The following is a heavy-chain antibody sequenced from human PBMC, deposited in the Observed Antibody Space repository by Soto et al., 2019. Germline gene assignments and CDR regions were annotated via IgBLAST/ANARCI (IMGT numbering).Heavy chain of an antibody. J-gene: IGHJ4*02. CDR1: GVTLSSYE. CDR3: ATGVWYYFDY. D-gene: IGHD2-21*01. CDR2: INKNGGTV. V-gene: IGHV3-48*03. Sequence: ESGGGLVQPGGSLRLSCAVFGVTLSSYEMNWVRQAPGKGLEWVSYINKNGGTVSYADSVKGRFTISRDNAENSLHLQMNSLRAEDTAVYYCATGVWYYFDYWGQGALVTVSS.